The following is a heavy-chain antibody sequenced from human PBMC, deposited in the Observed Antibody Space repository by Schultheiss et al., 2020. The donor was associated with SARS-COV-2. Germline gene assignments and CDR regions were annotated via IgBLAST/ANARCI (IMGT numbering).Heavy chain of an antibody. J-gene: IGHJ6*02. D-gene: IGHD3-3*01. V-gene: IGHV3-30*04. CDR1: GFTFSSYA. CDR3: ARDVAEYDFWSGYYYNYYYGMDV. CDR2: ISYDGSNK. Sequence: GGSLRLSCAASGFTFSSYAMNWVRQAPGKGLEWVAVISYDGSNKYYADSVKGRFTISRDNSKNTLYLQMNSLRAEDTAVYYCARDVAEYDFWSGYYYNYYYGMDVWGQGTTVTVSS.